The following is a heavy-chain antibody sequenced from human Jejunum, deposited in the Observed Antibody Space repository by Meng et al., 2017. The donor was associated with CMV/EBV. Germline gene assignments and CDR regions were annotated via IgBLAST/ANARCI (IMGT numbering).Heavy chain of an antibody. CDR3: AKDRDSHGGIFDS. V-gene: IGHV4-59*02. D-gene: IGHD3-16*01. Sequence: VSGGSVSIYSWSWIRQSPGKGLVWIGYLFYNGNTNYSPSLRGRATISVGSSNNQFSLTLASVTAADTAVYYCAKDRDSHGGIFDSWGQGTLVTVSS. J-gene: IGHJ4*02. CDR1: GGSVSIYS. CDR2: LFYNGNT.